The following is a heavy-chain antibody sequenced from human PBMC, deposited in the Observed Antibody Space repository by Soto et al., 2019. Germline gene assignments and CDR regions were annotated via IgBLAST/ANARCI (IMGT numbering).Heavy chain of an antibody. Sequence: QVQLVQSGAEEKKRGASVKVSCKASGYTFTSYAMHWVRQASGQRLEWMGWINAGNGNTKYSQKFQGRVTITRDTSASTAYMELSSLRSEDTAVYYCARSIVVVTALDYWGQGTLVTVSS. CDR3: ARSIVVVTALDY. CDR2: INAGNGNT. D-gene: IGHD2-21*02. CDR1: GYTFTSYA. J-gene: IGHJ4*02. V-gene: IGHV1-3*05.